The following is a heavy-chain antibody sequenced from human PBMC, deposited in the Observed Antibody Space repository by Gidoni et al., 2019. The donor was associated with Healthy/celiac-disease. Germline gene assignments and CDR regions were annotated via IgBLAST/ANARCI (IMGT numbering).Heavy chain of an antibody. CDR1: GGSISSSSNY. V-gene: IGHV4-39*01. CDR2: IYYSGST. CDR3: ARKSNCYDY. J-gene: IGHJ4*02. Sequence: QLQLQASGPGRVKPSQTRSRTCTVSGGSISSSSNYWGWIRQPPGKGLEWIGSIYYSGSTYYNPSLKSRATISVDTSKNQFSLKLSSVTAADTAVYYCARKSNCYDYWGQGTLVTVSS.